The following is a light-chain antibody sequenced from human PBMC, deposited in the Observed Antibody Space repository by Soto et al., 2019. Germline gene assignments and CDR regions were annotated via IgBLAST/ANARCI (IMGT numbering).Light chain of an antibody. J-gene: IGKJ2*01. Sequence: DSQMTQSPSSLSASVGDRVTITCRASQSISSYLNWYQQKPGKAPKLLIYAASSLQSGGPSRFSGRGSGTDFTLTISNLQPEDFAPSYCLQSYSTPHPSGRGTKLDIK. CDR2: AAS. CDR3: LQSYSTPHP. V-gene: IGKV1-39*01. CDR1: QSISSY.